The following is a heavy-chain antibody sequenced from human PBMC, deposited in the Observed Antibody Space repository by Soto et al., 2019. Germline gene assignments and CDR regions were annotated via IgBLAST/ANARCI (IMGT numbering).Heavy chain of an antibody. CDR1: GGTFSSYA. V-gene: IGHV1-69*12. J-gene: IGHJ3*02. D-gene: IGHD3-22*01. Sequence: QVQLVQSGAEVKKPGSSVKVSCKASGGTFSSYAISWVRQAPGQGLEWMGGIIPIFGTANYAQKFQGRVTSTADESTSTAYMELSSLRSEDTAVYYCARGTYYYDSSGYTRRYAFDIWGQGTMVTVSS. CDR2: IIPIFGTA. CDR3: ARGTYYYDSSGYTRRYAFDI.